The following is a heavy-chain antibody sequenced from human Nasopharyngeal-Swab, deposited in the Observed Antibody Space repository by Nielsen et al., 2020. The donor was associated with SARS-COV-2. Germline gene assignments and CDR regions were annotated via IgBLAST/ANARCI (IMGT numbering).Heavy chain of an antibody. Sequence: SETLSLTCTVSGGSISGNYWNWIRQPPGKGLEWIGNILYGGSTNYNPSLKSRVTISVDMSKNQFSLKLSSVSAADTAVYYCARGSLYDFRRGGGNWFDPWGQGTLVTVSS. CDR3: ARGSLYDFRRGGGNWFDP. D-gene: IGHD3/OR15-3a*01. CDR1: GGSISGNY. V-gene: IGHV4-59*01. CDR2: ILYGGST. J-gene: IGHJ5*02.